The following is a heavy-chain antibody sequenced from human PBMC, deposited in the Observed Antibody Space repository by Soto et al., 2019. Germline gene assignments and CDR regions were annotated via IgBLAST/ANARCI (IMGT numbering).Heavy chain of an antibody. D-gene: IGHD3-22*01. Sequence: GGSLRLSLSASGFAFSSYAMHWVSQDPGRGLEYVSAISSNGGSTYYSDSVKGRFTISRDNSKNTLDLQMSSLRAEDTAVYYSVKGTYYDSTFDYWGQGT. V-gene: IGHV3-64D*06. CDR2: ISSNGGST. J-gene: IGHJ4*02. CDR3: VKGTYYDSTFDY. CDR1: GFAFSSYA.